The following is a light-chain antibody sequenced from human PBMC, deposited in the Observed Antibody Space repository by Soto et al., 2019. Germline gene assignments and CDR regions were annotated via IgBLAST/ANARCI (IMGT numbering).Light chain of an antibody. CDR1: QSVASSY. V-gene: IGKV3-20*01. CDR3: QQYTDWPIT. CDR2: AAS. J-gene: IGKJ5*01. Sequence: EIVLTQSPGTLSLSPGERATLSCRASQSVASSYLAWYQQKPGQAPRLLIYAASTRATAVPDRFSGSGSGTDFTLTITSLQSDDFAVYFCQQYTDWPITFGQGTRLEI.